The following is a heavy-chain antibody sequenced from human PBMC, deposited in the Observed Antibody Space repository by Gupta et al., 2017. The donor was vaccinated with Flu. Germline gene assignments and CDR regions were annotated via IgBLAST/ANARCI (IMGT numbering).Heavy chain of an antibody. CDR1: GFTFSSYG. V-gene: IGHV3-33*01. D-gene: IGHD2-15*01. J-gene: IGHJ4*02. CDR3: ARLIVATISTDY. CDR2: IWYDGSNK. Sequence: QVQLVESGGGVVQPGRSLRLSCAASGFTFSSYGMHWVRQAPGKGLEWVAVIWYDGSNKYYADSVKGRFTISRGNSKNTLYLQMNSLRAEDTAVYYCARLIVATISTDYWGQGTLVTVSS.